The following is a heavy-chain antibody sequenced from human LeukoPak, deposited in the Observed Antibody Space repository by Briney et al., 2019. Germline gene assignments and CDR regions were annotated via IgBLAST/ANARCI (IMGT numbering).Heavy chain of an antibody. CDR1: GFTFSSYA. J-gene: IGHJ4*02. CDR2: ISGSDGRT. D-gene: IGHD3-10*01. CDR3: ARNLRDYYGSGSYDY. Sequence: GGSLRLSCAASGFTFSSYAMSWVRQAPGKGLEWVSGISGSDGRTYYADSVKGRFTISRDNSKNSLYLQMNSLRDEDTAVYYCARNLRDYYGSGSYDYWGQGTLVTVSS. V-gene: IGHV3-23*01.